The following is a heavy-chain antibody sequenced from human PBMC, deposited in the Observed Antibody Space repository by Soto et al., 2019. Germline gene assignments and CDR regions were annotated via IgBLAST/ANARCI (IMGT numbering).Heavy chain of an antibody. Sequence: GGSLRLSCAASGFTVSSNYMSWVRQAPGKGLEWVSVIYSGSSTYYADSVKGRFTISRDNSKNTLYLQMNSLRAEDTAVYYCARSPRWFGELNAFDIWGQGTMVTVSS. V-gene: IGHV3-66*01. D-gene: IGHD3-10*01. CDR3: ARSPRWFGELNAFDI. J-gene: IGHJ3*02. CDR1: GFTVSSNY. CDR2: IYSGSST.